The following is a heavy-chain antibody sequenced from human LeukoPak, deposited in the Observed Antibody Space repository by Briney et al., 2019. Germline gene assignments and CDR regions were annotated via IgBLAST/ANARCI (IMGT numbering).Heavy chain of an antibody. CDR2: ISGSGDNT. V-gene: IGHV3-23*01. D-gene: IGHD2/OR15-2a*01. Sequence: GRSLRLSCAASGFTFSSYAMNWVRQAPGKGLEWVSTISGSGDNTYYADSVRGRFTISRDNSKKTLYLQMNSLRADDTAVYYCAKPTLTYYYYYMDVWGKGTTVSVSS. CDR1: GFTFSSYA. J-gene: IGHJ6*03. CDR3: AKPTLTYYYYYMDV.